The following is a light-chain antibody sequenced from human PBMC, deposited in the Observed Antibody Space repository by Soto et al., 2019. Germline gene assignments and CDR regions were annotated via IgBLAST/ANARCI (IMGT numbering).Light chain of an antibody. CDR1: TGAVTSGYF. CDR3: LLYYSDAVLWV. J-gene: IGLJ3*02. Sequence: QAVVTQEPSLTVSLGGTVTLTCASSTGAVTSGYFPNWFQQKPGQAPRALIYGTNNKHSWTPARFSGSLLGGKAALTLSGVQPEDEAEYYCLLYYSDAVLWVFGGGTKLTVL. V-gene: IGLV7-43*01. CDR2: GTN.